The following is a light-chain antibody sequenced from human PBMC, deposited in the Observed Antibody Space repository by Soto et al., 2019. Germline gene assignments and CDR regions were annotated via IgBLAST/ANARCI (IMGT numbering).Light chain of an antibody. V-gene: IGKV1-6*01. CDR3: QQYYSYPPA. Sequence: AIQMTQSPSSLSASVGDRVTITCRASQGIGNDLGWYQQKPGKAPKLLIYAASNLQSGVPSRFSGGGSGTDFTLTISCLQSEDFATYYCQQYYSYPPAFGQGTKVDIK. CDR1: QGIGND. J-gene: IGKJ1*01. CDR2: AAS.